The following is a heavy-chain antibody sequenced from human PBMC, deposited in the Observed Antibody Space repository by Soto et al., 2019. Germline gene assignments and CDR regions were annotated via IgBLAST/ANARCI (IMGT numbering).Heavy chain of an antibody. CDR3: AKGLDSYSRGRYGMYV. Sequence: GGSLSLSCAPSAFTLTSHATSCVRQAARRGLEWVPTSSPGHNNTYSAYSVKRRFKSSRHNSKHTLYLQMNSLRAEDTAVYYSAKGLDSYSRGRYGMYVWGQGTTVTVSS. CDR1: AFTLTSHA. V-gene: IGHV3-23*01. D-gene: IGHD6-19*01. J-gene: IGHJ6*02. CDR2: SSPGHNNT.